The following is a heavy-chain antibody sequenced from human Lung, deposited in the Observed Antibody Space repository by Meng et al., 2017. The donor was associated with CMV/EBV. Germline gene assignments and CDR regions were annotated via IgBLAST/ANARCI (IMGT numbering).Heavy chain of an antibody. D-gene: IGHD3-16*01. Sequence: GESXKISCSASGFTFSTYAMHWVRQAPGKGLEWVSLISFDGSSKYFADSVKGRFSISRDSSKNTLYLQMNTLRTEDTAIYYCAREGVYFDSWGQGTRVTVSS. V-gene: IGHV3-30-3*01. CDR3: AREGVYFDS. J-gene: IGHJ4*02. CDR2: ISFDGSSK. CDR1: GFTFSTYA.